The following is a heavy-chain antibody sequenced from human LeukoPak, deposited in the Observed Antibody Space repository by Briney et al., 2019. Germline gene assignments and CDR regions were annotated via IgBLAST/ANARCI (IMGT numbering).Heavy chain of an antibody. Sequence: SETLSLTCTVSGGSISSSDYYWGWIRQPPGKGLEWIGSIYYSGSTYYNPSLKSRVTISVDTSKNQFSLKLSSVTAADTAVYYCARGPPSTYSSGWYDYWGQGTLVTVSS. V-gene: IGHV4-39*01. J-gene: IGHJ4*02. D-gene: IGHD6-19*01. CDR1: GGSISSSDYY. CDR3: ARGPPSTYSSGWYDY. CDR2: IYYSGST.